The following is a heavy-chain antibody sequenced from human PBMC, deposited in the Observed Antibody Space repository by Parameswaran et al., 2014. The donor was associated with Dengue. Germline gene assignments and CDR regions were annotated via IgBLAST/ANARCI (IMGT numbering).Heavy chain of an antibody. Sequence: SWVRQAPGQGLEWMGWISGYDGNTNYGQKFQGRVTMTTDTSTSTAYMDLRSLRPDDTAVYYCARDPARIAQIYDNSGYYYPIYWGQGTLVTVSS. D-gene: IGHD3-22*01. CDR3: ARDPARIAQIYDNSGYYYPIY. V-gene: IGHV1-18*01. CDR2: ISGYDGNT. J-gene: IGHJ4*02.